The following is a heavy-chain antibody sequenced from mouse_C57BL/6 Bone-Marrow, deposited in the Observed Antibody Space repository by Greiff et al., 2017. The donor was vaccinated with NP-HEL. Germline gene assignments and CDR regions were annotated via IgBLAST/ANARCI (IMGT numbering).Heavy chain of an antibody. CDR2: INPNYGTT. D-gene: IGHD1-1*01. CDR3: ARAVVATGGYFDV. V-gene: IGHV1-39*01. Sequence: EVQLQQSGPELVKPGASVKISCKASGYSFTDYNMNWVKQSTGQSLEWIGVINPNYGTTSYNQKFKGKATLTVDPSSSTAYMQLNSLTSEDSAVYDGARAVVATGGYFDVWGTGTTVTVSS. J-gene: IGHJ1*03. CDR1: GYSFTDYN.